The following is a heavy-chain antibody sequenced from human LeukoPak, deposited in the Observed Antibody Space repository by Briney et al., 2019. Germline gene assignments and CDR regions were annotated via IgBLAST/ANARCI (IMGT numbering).Heavy chain of an antibody. J-gene: IGHJ4*02. V-gene: IGHV3-23*01. CDR2: TGLESVHT. CDR3: VRGDDIGKHPTRAYYFDI. Sequence: GGSLRLSCAASRFTFTRHAMSWVRQAPGKGLEWVSTTGLESVHTLCADSVQGRFTVYSDNSRNKLDLQMDNLTVDDTAVYYCVRGDDIGKHPTRAYYFDIWGQGTLVSVSS. D-gene: IGHD3-10*01. CDR1: RFTFTRHA.